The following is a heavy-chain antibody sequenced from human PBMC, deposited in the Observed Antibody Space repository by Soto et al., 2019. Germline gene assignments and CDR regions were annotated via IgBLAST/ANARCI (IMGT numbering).Heavy chain of an antibody. V-gene: IGHV1-69*01. CDR2: IIPIPGTA. CDR3: ARAQGSSTSLEIYYYYYYGMDV. CDR1: GGTFGSYA. Sequence: QVQLVQSGAEVKKPGSSVKVSCKASGGTFGSYAISWVRQAPGQGLEWMGGIIPIPGTANYAQKFQGRVTIAADESTSMAYMELSSLRSEDTAVYYCARAQGSSTSLEIYYYYYYGMDVWGQGTTVTVSS. D-gene: IGHD2-2*01. J-gene: IGHJ6*02.